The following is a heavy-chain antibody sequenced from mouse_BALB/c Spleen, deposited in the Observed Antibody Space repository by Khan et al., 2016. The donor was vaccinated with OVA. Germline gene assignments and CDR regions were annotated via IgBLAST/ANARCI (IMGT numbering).Heavy chain of an antibody. Sequence: QVRLQQSGAELVRPGTSVKMSCKAAGYTFTNYWIGWVKQRPGHGLEWIGDIFPGGGYTNYNEKFKGKATLTADTSSSNAYMQLSSLTSEDAAIDYCAGRGAARAPWYYFDYWGQGTTLTVAS. D-gene: IGHD3-1*01. CDR2: IFPGGGYT. J-gene: IGHJ2*01. CDR1: GYTFTNYW. CDR3: AGRGAARAPWYYFDY. V-gene: IGHV1-63*02.